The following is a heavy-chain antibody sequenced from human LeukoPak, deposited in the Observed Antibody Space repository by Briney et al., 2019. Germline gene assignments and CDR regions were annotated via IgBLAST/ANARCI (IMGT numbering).Heavy chain of an antibody. Sequence: PGGSLRLSCAASGFTFSSYWMHWVRQAPGKGLEWVSAISGSGGSTYYADSVKGRFTISRDNSKDTLYLQMNSLRAEDTAVYYCAKEARISSTSPPFDYWGQGTLVTVSS. J-gene: IGHJ4*02. CDR1: GFTFSSYW. V-gene: IGHV3-23*01. CDR2: ISGSGGST. CDR3: AKEARISSTSPPFDY. D-gene: IGHD2-2*01.